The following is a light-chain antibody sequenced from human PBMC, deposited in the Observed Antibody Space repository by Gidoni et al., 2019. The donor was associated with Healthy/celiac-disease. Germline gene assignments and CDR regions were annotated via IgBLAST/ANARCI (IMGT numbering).Light chain of an antibody. V-gene: IGLV1-40*01. J-gene: IGLJ2*01. CDR2: GNS. CDR1: SSNIGAGYD. Sequence: QSVLTQPPSVSGAPGQRVTISCTGSSSNIGAGYDVHWYQQLPGTAPKLLIYGNSNRPSGVPDRFSGSKSGTSASLAITGLQAEDEADYYCQSYDSSLSEVVFGGGTKLXV. CDR3: QSYDSSLSEVV.